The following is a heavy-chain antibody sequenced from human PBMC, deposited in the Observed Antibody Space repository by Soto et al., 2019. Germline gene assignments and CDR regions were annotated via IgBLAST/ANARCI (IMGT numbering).Heavy chain of an antibody. V-gene: IGHV4-39*01. D-gene: IGHD2-15*01. CDR1: GGSISSSSYY. CDR2: IYYSGST. J-gene: IGHJ5*02. CDR3: ARQPTTRWFDP. Sequence: SETLSLTCTVSGGSISSSSYYWGWIRQPPGKGLEWIGSIYYSGSTYYNPSLKSRVTISVDTSKNQFSLKLSSVTAADTAVYYCARQPTTRWFDPWGQGTLVTVSS.